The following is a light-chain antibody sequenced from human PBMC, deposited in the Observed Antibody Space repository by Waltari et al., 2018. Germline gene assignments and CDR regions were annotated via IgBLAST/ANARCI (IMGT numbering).Light chain of an antibody. V-gene: IGLV6-57*04. Sequence: FILTQPHSVSESPGKTVTISCTRSGGSIARNYVQWYQQRPGSAPTTVIYDDDQRPSGVPGRFSGSIDSSSNSASLTISELKTEDEADDYCQSYDSNESVVFGGGTKLTVL. CDR1: GGSIARNY. J-gene: IGLJ2*01. CDR3: QSYDSNESVV. CDR2: DDD.